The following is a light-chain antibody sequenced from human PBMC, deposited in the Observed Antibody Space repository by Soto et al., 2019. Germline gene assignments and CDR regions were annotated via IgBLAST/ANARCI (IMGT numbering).Light chain of an antibody. V-gene: IGKV3-20*01. Sequence: EIVLTHSPGTLSLSPGEGATLSFRASQSVPKKYLGWYKQKTGQAPRLLIYDVSNRATDVQDRFSGSGSETDFTLTISGLEPEDFAVYYCQQYATAQLTFGGGTKLEIK. CDR1: QSVPKKY. CDR3: QQYATAQLT. J-gene: IGKJ4*01. CDR2: DVS.